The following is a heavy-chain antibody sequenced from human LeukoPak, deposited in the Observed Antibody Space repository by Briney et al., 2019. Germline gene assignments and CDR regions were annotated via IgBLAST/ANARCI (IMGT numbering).Heavy chain of an antibody. CDR2: IWYDGSNK. J-gene: IGHJ6*03. V-gene: IGHV3-33*01. D-gene: IGHD3-10*01. CDR1: GFTFSSYG. Sequence: PGRSLRLSCAASGFTFSSYGMHWVRQAPGKGLEWVAVIWYDGSNKYYADSVKGRFPISRDNSKNTLYLQMNSLRAEDTAVYYCARSSTGYYGSGSYYPYYMDVWGKGTTVTVSS. CDR3: ARSSTGYYGSGSYYPYYMDV.